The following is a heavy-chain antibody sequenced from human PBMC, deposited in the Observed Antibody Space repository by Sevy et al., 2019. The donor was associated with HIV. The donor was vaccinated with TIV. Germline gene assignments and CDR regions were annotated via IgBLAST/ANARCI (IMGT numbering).Heavy chain of an antibody. CDR3: ARRVAAAGQGNEYFQH. CDR2: ISYGGSA. D-gene: IGHD6-13*01. Sequence: SETLSLTCTVSGGSITDKKYYWAWIRQRPGKGLEWSPSISYGGSAYYNPSLQSRVPLSVDTCESQFSLNLSSVTAADTAKYYCARRVAAAGQGNEYFQHWGRGTLVTVSS. CDR1: GGSITDKKYY. V-gene: IGHV4-39*01. J-gene: IGHJ1*01.